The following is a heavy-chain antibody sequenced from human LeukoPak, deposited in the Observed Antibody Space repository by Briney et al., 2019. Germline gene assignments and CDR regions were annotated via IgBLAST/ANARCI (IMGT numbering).Heavy chain of an antibody. CDR1: GGSISSYY. D-gene: IGHD1-26*01. CDR3: ARVVGARDHWFDP. Sequence: PSETLSLTCTVSGGSISSYYWSWIRQPPGKGLEWIGYIYYSGSTNYNPSLKSRVTISVDTSKNQFSLKLSSVTAADTAVYYCARVVGARDHWFDPWGQGTLVTVSS. J-gene: IGHJ5*02. V-gene: IGHV4-59*01. CDR2: IYYSGST.